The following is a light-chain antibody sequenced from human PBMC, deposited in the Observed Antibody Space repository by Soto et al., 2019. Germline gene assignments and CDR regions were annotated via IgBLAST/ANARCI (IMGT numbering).Light chain of an antibody. Sequence: QSVLTQPPSASGTPGQRVTISCSGSSINIGLNDVYWYRRLPGTAPKLLIHSNNQRPSGVPERFSGSKSGTSASLALSGLRSEDEADYYCAAWDDSMSGYVFGNGTKVTVL. CDR3: AAWDDSMSGYV. J-gene: IGLJ1*01. V-gene: IGLV1-47*02. CDR1: SINIGLND. CDR2: SNN.